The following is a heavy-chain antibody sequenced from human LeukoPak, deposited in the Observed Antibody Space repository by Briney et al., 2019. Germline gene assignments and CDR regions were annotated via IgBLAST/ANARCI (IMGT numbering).Heavy chain of an antibody. D-gene: IGHD3-22*01. CDR1: GGSISSGGYY. J-gene: IGHJ1*01. Sequence: SETLFLTCTVSGGSISSGGYYWSWIRQPPGKGLEWIGHIYYSGSTYYNPSLKSRVTISVDTSQNQFSLKLNSVTAADTAVYYCASTTAYYDSREAEYFQHWGQGTLVTVSS. V-gene: IGHV4-31*03. CDR2: IYYSGST. CDR3: ASTTAYYDSREAEYFQH.